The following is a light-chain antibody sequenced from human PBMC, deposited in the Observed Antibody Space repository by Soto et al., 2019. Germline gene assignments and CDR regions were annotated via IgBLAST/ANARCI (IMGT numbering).Light chain of an antibody. CDR2: KAS. CDR1: QSVSNW. CDR3: QQYNDYPYT. Sequence: ILMTQSPSTLSASVGDRVTITCRASQSVSNWLAWYQQKPGKAPKLLIHKASSLESGVPSRFSGSGSGTEFTLTISSLQPDNFALYYCQQYNDYPYTFGQGTKLEIK. V-gene: IGKV1-5*03. J-gene: IGKJ2*01.